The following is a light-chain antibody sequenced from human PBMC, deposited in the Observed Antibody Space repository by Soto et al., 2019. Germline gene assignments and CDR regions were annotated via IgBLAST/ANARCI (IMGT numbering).Light chain of an antibody. CDR2: EDN. CDR1: SSDVGTYNL. Sequence: QSALTQPASVSGSPGQSITISCTGTSSDVGTYNLVSWYQQHPGKAPKLMIYEDNKRPSGLSNRFSGSKSGNTASLTISGLQADDEADYYCSSYASSRSLLFGGGTKL. V-gene: IGLV2-23*01. J-gene: IGLJ2*01. CDR3: SSYASSRSLL.